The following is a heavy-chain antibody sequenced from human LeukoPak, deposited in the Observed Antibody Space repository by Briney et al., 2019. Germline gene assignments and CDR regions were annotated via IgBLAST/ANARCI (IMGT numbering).Heavy chain of an antibody. J-gene: IGHJ5*02. CDR2: MNSNSGNT. V-gene: IGHV1-8*01. CDR1: GYTFTSYD. D-gene: IGHD4-17*01. Sequence: ASVKVSCKASGYTFTSYDINWVRQATGQGLEWMGWMNSNSGNTGYAQKFQGRVTMTRNTSISTAYMELSSLRSEDTAVYYCARGALSTVSRRVDPWGQGTLVTVSS. CDR3: ARGALSTVSRRVDP.